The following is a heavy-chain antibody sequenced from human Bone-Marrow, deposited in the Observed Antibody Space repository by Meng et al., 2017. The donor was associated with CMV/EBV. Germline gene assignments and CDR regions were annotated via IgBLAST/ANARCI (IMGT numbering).Heavy chain of an antibody. CDR1: GYTFTGYY. CDR3: ATDPYTARRRGDYYYYGLDV. V-gene: IGHV1-2*02. Sequence: ASVKVSCKASGYTFTGYYMHWVRQAPGQGLEWMGWINPNSGGTNYAQKFQGRVTMTRDTSISTAYMELSRLRSDDTAVYYCATDPYTARRRGDYYYYGLDVWGHGTTVTVS. J-gene: IGHJ6*02. CDR2: INPNSGGT. D-gene: IGHD6-6*01.